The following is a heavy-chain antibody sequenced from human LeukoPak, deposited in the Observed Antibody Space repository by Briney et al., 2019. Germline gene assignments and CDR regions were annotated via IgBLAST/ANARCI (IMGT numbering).Heavy chain of an antibody. CDR1: GYNFTSYW. CDR3: ARLGEDYDILTGYYTG. V-gene: IGHV5-51*01. Sequence: GASLQISCKGSGYNFTSYWIGWVRQVPGKGLEWMGIIYPGDSDTRYSPSFQGQVTISADKSISTAYLQWSSLKASDTAMYYCARLGEDYDILTGYYTGWGQGTLVTVSS. J-gene: IGHJ4*02. CDR2: IYPGDSDT. D-gene: IGHD3-9*01.